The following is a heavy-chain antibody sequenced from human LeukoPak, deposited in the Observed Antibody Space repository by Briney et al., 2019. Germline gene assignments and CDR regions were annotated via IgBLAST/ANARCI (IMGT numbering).Heavy chain of an antibody. CDR3: ASDIIVGATTLDY. Sequence: ASVKVSCKASGYTFTSYAMNWVRQAPGQGLEWMGWISTNTGNPTYAQGFTGRFVFSLDTSVSTAYLQISSLKAEDTAVYYCASDIIVGATTLDYWGQGTLVTVSS. CDR1: GYTFTSYA. V-gene: IGHV7-4-1*02. CDR2: ISTNTGNP. D-gene: IGHD1-26*01. J-gene: IGHJ4*02.